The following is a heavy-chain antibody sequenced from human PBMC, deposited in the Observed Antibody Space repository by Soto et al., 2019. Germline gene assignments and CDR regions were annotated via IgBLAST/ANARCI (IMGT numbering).Heavy chain of an antibody. CDR2: IYPIDSDT. J-gene: IGHJ6*02. Sequence: PGESLKISCKVSGDSFNSNWIAWVRQRPGRGLEWMGIIYPIDSDTRYSPSFQGQVTISVDRSVNSAFLQWRSLKASDTATYYCARRSAVTTFYFYGMDVWGQGTTVTVSS. CDR1: GDSFNSNW. D-gene: IGHD4-17*01. V-gene: IGHV5-51*01. CDR3: ARRSAVTTFYFYGMDV.